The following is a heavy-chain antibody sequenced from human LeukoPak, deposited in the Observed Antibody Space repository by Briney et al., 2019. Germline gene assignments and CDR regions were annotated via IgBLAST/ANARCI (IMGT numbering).Heavy chain of an antibody. CDR2: INPNGGAT. V-gene: IGHV1-2*02. CDR3: ARDERYSDADHHYPDLGY. D-gene: IGHD3-16*01. CDR1: GHIFTGYY. Sequence: ASVKVSCKASGHIFTGYYLFWVRQAPGQGLEWMGWINPNGGATRYAQKFQGRVTLTSDTSIRTTYMELSSLTSDDTAVYYCARDERYSDADHHYPDLGYWGQGTLATVSS. J-gene: IGHJ4*02.